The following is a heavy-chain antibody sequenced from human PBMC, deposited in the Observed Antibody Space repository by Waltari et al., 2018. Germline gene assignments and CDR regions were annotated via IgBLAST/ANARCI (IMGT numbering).Heavy chain of an antibody. V-gene: IGHV3-74*01. D-gene: IGHD6-25*01. CDR1: GFTFTNYW. Sequence: EVQLVESGGGLVKPGGSLRLSCTASGFTFTNYWMHWVRQAPGKGLVWVSRINSDATTTNYADSVKGRFTISRDNAKNTVSLQMNSLTVEDTAVYYCSANFQHWGQGTLVTVSS. CDR2: INSDATTT. J-gene: IGHJ1*01. CDR3: SANFQH.